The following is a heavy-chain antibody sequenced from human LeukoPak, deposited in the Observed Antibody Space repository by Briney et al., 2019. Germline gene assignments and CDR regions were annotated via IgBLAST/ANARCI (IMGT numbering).Heavy chain of an antibody. CDR3: ARAVGTTTADFEY. CDR2: INHSGST. CDR1: GGSFSGYY. V-gene: IGHV4-34*01. Sequence: SETLSLTCAVYGGSFSGYYWSWIRQPPGKGLEWIGEINHSGSTNYNPSLKSRVTISVDTSKNQFSLKLSSVTAADTAVYYCARAVGTTTADFEYWGQGALVTVSS. D-gene: IGHD1-26*01. J-gene: IGHJ4*02.